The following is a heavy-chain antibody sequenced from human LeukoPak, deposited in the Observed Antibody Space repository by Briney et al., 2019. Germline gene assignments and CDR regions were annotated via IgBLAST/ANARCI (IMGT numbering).Heavy chain of an antibody. D-gene: IGHD2-2*01. J-gene: IGHJ6*02. CDR3: ARDDQLDPDGMDV. Sequence: GGSLRLSRAASGFTFSAYSMNWVRQAPGKGLEWISYISSGSGTIYYADSVKGRFTISRDNAKNSLYLRMNSLRTEDTAVYYCARDDQLDPDGMDVWGQGTTVTVSS. CDR2: ISSGSGTI. CDR1: GFTFSAYS. V-gene: IGHV3-48*04.